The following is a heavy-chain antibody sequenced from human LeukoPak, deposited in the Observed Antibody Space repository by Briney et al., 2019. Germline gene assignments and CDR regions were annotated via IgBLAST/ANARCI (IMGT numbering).Heavy chain of an antibody. Sequence: SETLSLTCTVSGGSISSSSYYWGWIRQPPGKGLEWIGSIYYSGSTYYNPSLKSRVTISVDTSKNQFSLKLSSVTAADTAVYYCARHSEQWLGPTPYYFDYWGQGTLVTVSS. V-gene: IGHV4-39*01. CDR3: ARHSEQWLGPTPYYFDY. CDR1: GGSISSSSYY. CDR2: IYYSGST. J-gene: IGHJ4*02. D-gene: IGHD6-19*01.